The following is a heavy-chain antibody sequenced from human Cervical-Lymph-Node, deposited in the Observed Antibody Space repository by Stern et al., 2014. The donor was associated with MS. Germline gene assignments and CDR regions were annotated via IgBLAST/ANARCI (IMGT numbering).Heavy chain of an antibody. CDR2: INIFNLKT. CDR3: ARGIFDYGGNSPFDY. Sequence: QLVQSGAEMKKPGASVKVSCKASGYPFTSYAIAWGRQAPGQGLEWMGWINIFNLKTEYAQKFQGRVTLTTDTSTTAYMELRSLRSDDTAIYYCARGIFDYGGNSPFDYWGQGTLVTVSS. D-gene: IGHD4-23*01. J-gene: IGHJ4*02. V-gene: IGHV1-18*01. CDR1: GYPFTSYA.